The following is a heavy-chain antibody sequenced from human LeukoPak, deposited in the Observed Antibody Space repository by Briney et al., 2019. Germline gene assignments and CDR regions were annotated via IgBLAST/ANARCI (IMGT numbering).Heavy chain of an antibody. Sequence: QPGGSLRLSCAASGFTFSSYTMSWVRQAPGKGLEWVSSNSGGSSYYPDSVKGRFTISRDNSKNTLYLQMNSLRAEDTAVYYCARTYSSSWDYWGQGTLVTVSS. CDR3: ARTYSSSWDY. D-gene: IGHD6-13*01. V-gene: IGHV3-23*01. CDR1: GFTFSSYT. CDR2: NSGGSS. J-gene: IGHJ4*02.